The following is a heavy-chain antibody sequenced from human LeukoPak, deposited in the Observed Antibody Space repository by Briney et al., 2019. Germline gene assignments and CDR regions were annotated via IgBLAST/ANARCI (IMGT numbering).Heavy chain of an antibody. CDR3: ASDIGYCSGGSCHNWFDP. Sequence: ASVKVSCKASGYTFTNYYMHWVRQAPGQGLEWMGWMNPNSGNTGYAQKFQGRVTMTRNTSISTAYMELSSLRSEDTAVYYCASDIGYCSGGSCHNWFDPWGQGTLVTVSS. V-gene: IGHV1-8*02. J-gene: IGHJ5*02. D-gene: IGHD2-15*01. CDR2: MNPNSGNT. CDR1: GYTFTNYY.